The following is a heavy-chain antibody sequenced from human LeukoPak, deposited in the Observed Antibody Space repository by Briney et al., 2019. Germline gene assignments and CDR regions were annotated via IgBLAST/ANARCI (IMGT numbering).Heavy chain of an antibody. D-gene: IGHD6-13*01. J-gene: IGHJ6*03. CDR3: ARDRGAAAGTYYYYMDV. CDR1: GFTFSTFA. Sequence: GGSLRLSCAASGFTFSTFAMIWVRQSPGKGLEWVSSIFPSGGEIHYADSVRGRFTISRDNSKSTLSLQMNSLRVEDTALYYCARDRGAAAGTYYYYMDVWGKGTTVTVSS. V-gene: IGHV3-23*01. CDR2: IFPSGGEI.